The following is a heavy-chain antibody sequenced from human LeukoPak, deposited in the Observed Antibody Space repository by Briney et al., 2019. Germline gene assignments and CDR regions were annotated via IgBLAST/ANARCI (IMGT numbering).Heavy chain of an antibody. J-gene: IGHJ6*03. Sequence: GGSLRLSCAASGFTFSSYEMNWVRQAPGKGLEWVSYISSSGSTIYYADSVKGRFTISRDNAKNSLYLQMNSLRAEDTTVYYCARRFGELYYYYYYYYMDVWGKGTTVTISS. CDR1: GFTFSSYE. CDR2: ISSSGSTI. D-gene: IGHD3-10*01. V-gene: IGHV3-48*03. CDR3: ARRFGELYYYYYYYYMDV.